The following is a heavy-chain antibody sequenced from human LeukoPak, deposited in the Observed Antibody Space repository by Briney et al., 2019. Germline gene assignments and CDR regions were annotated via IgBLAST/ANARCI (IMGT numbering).Heavy chain of an antibody. CDR3: ARHYGP. CDR1: GGSLSSGFW. V-gene: IGHV4-4*02. J-gene: IGHJ5*02. CDR2: IYDSGST. D-gene: IGHD3-16*01. Sequence: PSGTLSLTCAVSGGSLSSGFWWSWVRQSPGKGLEWIGSIYDSGSTYYNPSLKSRVTISVDTSKNQFSLKLNSVTAADTAVYYCARHYGPWGQGTLVTVSS.